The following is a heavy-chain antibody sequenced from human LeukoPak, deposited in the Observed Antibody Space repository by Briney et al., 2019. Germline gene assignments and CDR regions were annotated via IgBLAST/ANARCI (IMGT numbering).Heavy chain of an antibody. CDR1: GYTFTGYY. Sequence: ASVKVSCKASGYTFTGYYMHWVRQAPGQGLEWMGWINPNSGGTNYAQKFQGWVTMTRDTSISTAYMELSRLRSDDTAVYYCAGDARKWELLVRKEYYFDYWGQGTLVTVSS. J-gene: IGHJ4*02. D-gene: IGHD1-26*01. CDR3: AGDARKWELLVRKEYYFDY. V-gene: IGHV1-2*04. CDR2: INPNSGGT.